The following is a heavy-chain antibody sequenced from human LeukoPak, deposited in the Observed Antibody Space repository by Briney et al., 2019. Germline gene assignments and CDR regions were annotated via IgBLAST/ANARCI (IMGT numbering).Heavy chain of an antibody. Sequence: SSETLSLTCTVSGGSISSYYWSWIRQPPGKGLEWIGYIYYSGSTNYNPSLKSRVTISVDTSKNQFSLKLSSVTAADTAVYYCARARRYCSGGSCYEAFDIWGQGTMVTVSS. V-gene: IGHV4-59*01. CDR3: ARARRYCSGGSCYEAFDI. CDR2: IYYSGST. J-gene: IGHJ3*02. CDR1: GGSISSYY. D-gene: IGHD2-15*01.